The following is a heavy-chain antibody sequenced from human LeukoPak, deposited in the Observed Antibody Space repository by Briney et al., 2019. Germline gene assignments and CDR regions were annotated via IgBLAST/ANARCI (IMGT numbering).Heavy chain of an antibody. Sequence: GGSLRLSCAASGFTFSNYAVSWVRQAPGKGLDWVSVISGPGTSTSYGNSVKGRFTISRDNSKNTVFVQMNSLRAEDTAVYYCARGGWVSSDAFDVWGQGTMVTVSS. J-gene: IGHJ3*01. V-gene: IGHV3-23*01. CDR1: GFTFSNYA. D-gene: IGHD5/OR15-5a*01. CDR2: ISGPGTST. CDR3: ARGGWVSSDAFDV.